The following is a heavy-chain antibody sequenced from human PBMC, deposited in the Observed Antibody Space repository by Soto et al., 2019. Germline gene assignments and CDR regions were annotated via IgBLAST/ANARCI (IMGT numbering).Heavy chain of an antibody. J-gene: IGHJ5*02. Sequence: SQTLSLTCAISGDSVSSNTASWNWIRQSPSRGLEWLGRTYFRSKWYNDYAVSVKSRIIINPDTSNNQFSLQLDSVTPEDTAVYFCAKGDDLGPKTGYAFDPWGQGIMVTVSS. CDR2: TYFRSKWYN. D-gene: IGHD5-12*01. CDR3: AKGDDLGPKTGYAFDP. V-gene: IGHV6-1*01. CDR1: GDSVSSNTAS.